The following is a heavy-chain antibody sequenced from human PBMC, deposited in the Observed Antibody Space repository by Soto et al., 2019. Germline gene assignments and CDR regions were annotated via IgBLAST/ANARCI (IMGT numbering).Heavy chain of an antibody. CDR1: GFTFSSYA. CDR3: ARDLRMVATYAMDV. D-gene: IGHD2-15*01. J-gene: IGHJ6*02. V-gene: IGHV3-30-3*01. CDR2: ISYDGSNK. Sequence: GGSLRLSCAASGFTFSSYAMHWVRQAPGKGLEWVAVISYDGSNKYYADSVKGRFTISRDNSKNTLYLQMNSLRAEDTAVYYCARDLRMVATYAMDVWGQGTTVTVSS.